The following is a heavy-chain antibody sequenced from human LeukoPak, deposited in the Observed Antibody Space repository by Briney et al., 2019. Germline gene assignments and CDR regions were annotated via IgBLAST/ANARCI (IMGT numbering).Heavy chain of an antibody. CDR2: FDLEDGET. Sequence: ASVKVSCKVSGYTLTELSMHWVRQAPGKGLEWMGGFDLEDGETIYAQKFQGRVTMTEDTSTDTAYMELSSLRSEDTAVYYCATDIVYDSSGYYPTGGFDPWGQGTLVTVSS. J-gene: IGHJ5*02. CDR1: GYTLTELS. D-gene: IGHD3-22*01. CDR3: ATDIVYDSSGYYPTGGFDP. V-gene: IGHV1-24*01.